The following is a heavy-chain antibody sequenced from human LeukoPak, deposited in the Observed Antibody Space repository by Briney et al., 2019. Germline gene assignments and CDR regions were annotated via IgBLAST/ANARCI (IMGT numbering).Heavy chain of an antibody. D-gene: IGHD4-11*01. CDR1: GYTLTELS. CDR2: FDPEDGET. V-gene: IGHV1-24*01. CDR3: ARGHDYSNY. J-gene: IGHJ4*02. Sequence: ASVKVSCKVSGYTLTELSMHWVRQAPGKGLEWMGGFDPEDGETIYAEKFQGRVTITADTSTDIAYMELSSLRSEDTAVYYCARGHDYSNYWGQGTLVTVSS.